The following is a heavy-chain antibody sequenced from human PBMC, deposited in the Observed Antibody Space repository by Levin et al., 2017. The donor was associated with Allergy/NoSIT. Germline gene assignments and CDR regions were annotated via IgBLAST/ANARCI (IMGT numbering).Heavy chain of an antibody. V-gene: IGHV3-23*01. CDR3: AKEEWLVRGFDY. D-gene: IGHD6-19*01. Sequence: GGSLRLSCAASGFMFHSYAMTWVRQAPGKGLEWVSGITTSGDNTYYADSVKGRFTISRDNSKNTLYLQMNSLRAEDTAVYYCAKEEWLVRGFDYWGEGTLVTVSS. CDR1: GFMFHSYA. CDR2: ITTSGDNT. J-gene: IGHJ4*02.